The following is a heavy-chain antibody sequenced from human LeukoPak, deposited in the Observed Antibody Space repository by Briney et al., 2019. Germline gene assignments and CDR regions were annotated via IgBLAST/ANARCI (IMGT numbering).Heavy chain of an antibody. Sequence: GGSLRLSCAASGFTFSDYYMNWLRQATGKGLEWVSSISSISTYTAYADSLRGRFTISRDNSNNSLYLQMDSLRVEDTAVYYCARDLAPRSFDYWGQGTLVTVSS. V-gene: IGHV3-11*06. CDR2: ISSIST. CDR3: ARDLAPRSFDY. D-gene: IGHD5-24*01. J-gene: IGHJ4*02. CDR1: GFTFSDYY.